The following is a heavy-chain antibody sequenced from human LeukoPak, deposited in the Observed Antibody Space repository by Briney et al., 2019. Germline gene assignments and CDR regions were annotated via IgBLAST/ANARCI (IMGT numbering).Heavy chain of an antibody. J-gene: IGHJ6*03. V-gene: IGHV1-18*01. D-gene: IGHD2-2*01. CDR1: GYTFTSYG. CDR2: ISAYNGNT. CDR3: ARDCSSTSCSYYYMDV. Sequence: ASVKVSCKASGYTFTSYGISWVRQAPGQGLEWMGWISAYNGNTNYAQKLQGRVTMTTDTSTSTAYIELRSLRSDDTAVYYCARDCSSTSCSYYYMDVWGKGTTVTVSS.